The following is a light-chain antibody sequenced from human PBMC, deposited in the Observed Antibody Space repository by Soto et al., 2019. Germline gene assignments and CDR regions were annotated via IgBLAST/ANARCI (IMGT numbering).Light chain of an antibody. CDR3: QQYNSYWLT. J-gene: IGKJ4*01. CDR1: QSISSW. CDR2: DAS. Sequence: DIQMTQSPSTLSASVGDRVTITCRASQSISSWLAWYQQKPGKAPKLLIYDASSLESGVPSRFSGSGSGTELTLTISSLQPDDFATYYCQQYNSYWLTFGGGTKVDIK. V-gene: IGKV1-5*01.